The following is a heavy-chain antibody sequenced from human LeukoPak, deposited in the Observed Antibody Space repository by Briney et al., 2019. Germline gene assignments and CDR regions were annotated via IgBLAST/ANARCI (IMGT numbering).Heavy chain of an antibody. CDR3: ARAVPMIVVVITPYYFDY. CDR2: INPNSGGT. CDR1: GYTFTGYY. V-gene: IGHV1-2*06. J-gene: IGHJ4*02. Sequence: ASVKVSCKASGYTFTGYYMHWVRQAPGQGLEWMGRINPNSGGTNYAQKFQGRVTMTRDTSISTAYMELNRLRSDDTAVYYCARAVPMIVVVITPYYFDYWGQGTLVTVSS. D-gene: IGHD3-22*01.